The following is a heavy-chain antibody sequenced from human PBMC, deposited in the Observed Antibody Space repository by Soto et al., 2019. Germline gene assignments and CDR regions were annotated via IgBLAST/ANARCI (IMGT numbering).Heavy chain of an antibody. V-gene: IGHV4-61*01. CDR3: ARTTAVPNTLRSRYFFDY. J-gene: IGHJ4*02. CDR2: VYYSGTT. CDR1: GGSVSNKTYY. Sequence: SETLSLAGSVSGGSVSNKTYYWSWILQPPGKRLEWIGYVYYSGTTNYNPSLKSRVTISVDLSKNQFSLRLSSVTTADTALYYCARTTAVPNTLRSRYFFDYWGQGTLVTVSS. D-gene: IGHD4-17*01.